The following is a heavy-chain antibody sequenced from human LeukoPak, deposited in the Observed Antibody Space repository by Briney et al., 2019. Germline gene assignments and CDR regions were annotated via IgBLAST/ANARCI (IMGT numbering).Heavy chain of an antibody. D-gene: IGHD4-17*01. CDR3: ARARLRGPAGRDHVTGGNFDY. V-gene: IGHV6-1*01. CDR2: TYYRSKWYN. Sequence: SQTLSLTCAISGDSVSSNSAAWNWIRQSPSRGLEWLGRTYYRSKWYNDYAVSVKSRITINPDTSKNQFSLQLNSVTPEDTAVYYCARARLRGPAGRDHVTGGNFDYWDQGTLVTVSS. CDR1: GDSVSSNSAA. J-gene: IGHJ4*02.